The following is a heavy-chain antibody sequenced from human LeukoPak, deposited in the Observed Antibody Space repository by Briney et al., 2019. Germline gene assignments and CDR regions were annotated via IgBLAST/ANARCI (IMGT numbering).Heavy chain of an antibody. CDR3: ARGAGDCSSTSCYKGYYYYGMDV. D-gene: IGHD2-2*02. J-gene: IGHJ6*02. CDR1: GGTFSSYA. V-gene: IGHV1-69*10. Sequence: SVKVSCKASGGTFSSYAISWVRQAPGQGLEWMGRIIPIFGIANYAQKFQGRVTITADKSTSTAYMEQSSLRSEDTAVYYCARGAGDCSSTSCYKGYYYYGMDVWGQGTTVTVSS. CDR2: IIPIFGIA.